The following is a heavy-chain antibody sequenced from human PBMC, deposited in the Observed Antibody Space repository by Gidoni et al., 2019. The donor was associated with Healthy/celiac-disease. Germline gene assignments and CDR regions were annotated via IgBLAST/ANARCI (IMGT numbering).Heavy chain of an antibody. Sequence: EVQLVESGGGLVQPGGSLRLSCAASGFTFSSYDMHWVRQATGKGLEWVSAIGTAGDTYYPGSVKGRFTISRENAKNSLYLQMNSLRAGDTAVYYCARDGGSYGVTFDIWGQGTMVTVSS. D-gene: IGHD1-26*01. CDR2: IGTAGDT. J-gene: IGHJ3*02. CDR1: GFTFSSYD. CDR3: ARDGGSYGVTFDI. V-gene: IGHV3-13*01.